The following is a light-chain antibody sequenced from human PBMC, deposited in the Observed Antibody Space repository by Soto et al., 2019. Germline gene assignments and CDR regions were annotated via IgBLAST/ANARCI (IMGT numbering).Light chain of an antibody. Sequence: DLQMTQSPSYLSESVGDRFVITCRASQTISSHLNWYQQKPGQAPNLRVYAASSLQSGVPSRFTGSGSGTDFTLTISSLKPEDFATYFCQQSYTTPITFGHGTRLEIK. V-gene: IGKV1-39*01. CDR1: QTISSH. J-gene: IGKJ5*01. CDR3: QQSYTTPIT. CDR2: AAS.